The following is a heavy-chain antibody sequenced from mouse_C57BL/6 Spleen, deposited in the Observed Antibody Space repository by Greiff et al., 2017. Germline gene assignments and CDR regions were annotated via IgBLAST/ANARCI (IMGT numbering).Heavy chain of an antibody. D-gene: IGHD1-1*01. Sequence: QVHVKQSGAELVKPGASVKLSCKASGYTFTEYTIHWVKQRSGQGLEWIGWFYPGSGSIKYNEKFKDKATLTADKSSSTVYMELSRLTSEDSAVYFCARHEEVLYGSSYEYFDVWGTGTTVTVSS. CDR3: ARHEEVLYGSSYEYFDV. CDR1: GYTFTEYT. CDR2: FYPGSGSI. V-gene: IGHV1-62-2*01. J-gene: IGHJ1*03.